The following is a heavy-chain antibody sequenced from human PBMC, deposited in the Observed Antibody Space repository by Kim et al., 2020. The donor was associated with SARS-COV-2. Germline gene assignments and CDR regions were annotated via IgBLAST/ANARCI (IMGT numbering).Heavy chain of an antibody. Sequence: SVKVSCKASGGTFSSYAISWVRQAPGQGLEWMGGIIPIFGTANYAQKFQGRVTITADESTSTAYMELSSLRSEDTAVYYCARGDALYTAMVKGYYYYGMDVWGQGTTVTVSS. CDR3: ARGDALYTAMVKGYYYYGMDV. J-gene: IGHJ6*02. V-gene: IGHV1-69*13. D-gene: IGHD5-18*01. CDR1: GGTFSSYA. CDR2: IIPIFGTA.